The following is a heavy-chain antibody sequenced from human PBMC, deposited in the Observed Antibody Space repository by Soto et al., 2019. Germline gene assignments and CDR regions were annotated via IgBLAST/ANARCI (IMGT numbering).Heavy chain of an antibody. D-gene: IGHD2-2*01. CDR1: GYTFTRFQ. CDR2: INPGNGRT. J-gene: IGHJ4*02. V-gene: IGHV1-46*01. Sequence: ASPYAASETSGYTFTRFQMHWVRQGRGQGLEWVGIINPGNGRTSYAQNFQGRVTMTSDTSTRTIYMELSSLRSEDTAVYYCANCRLPAIPAAADYWGQGTLVTVSS. CDR3: ANCRLPAIPAAADY.